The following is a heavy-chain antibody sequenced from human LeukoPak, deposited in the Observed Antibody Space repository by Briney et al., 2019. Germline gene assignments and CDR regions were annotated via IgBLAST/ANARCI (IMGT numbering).Heavy chain of an antibody. J-gene: IGHJ6*03. CDR3: ARGEYYYDSSGYPFYYYMDV. CDR2: IIPIFGTA. V-gene: IGHV1-69*13. Sequence: SVKVSCKASGYTFTSYDISWVRQAPGQGLEWMGGIIPIFGTANYAQKFQGRVTITADESTSTAYMELSSLRSEDTAVYYCARGEYYYDSSGYPFYYYMDVWGKGTTVTISS. CDR1: GYTFTSYD. D-gene: IGHD3-22*01.